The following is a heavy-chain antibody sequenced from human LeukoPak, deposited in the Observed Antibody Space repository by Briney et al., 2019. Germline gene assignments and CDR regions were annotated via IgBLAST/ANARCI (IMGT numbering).Heavy chain of an antibody. CDR2: MNPISGDT. CDR1: GYTFTTYD. CDR3: ARGDRPNDAFDI. J-gene: IGHJ3*02. Sequence: ASVKVSCKASGYTFTTYDVNWVRQATGQGLEWMGWMNPISGDTGYALKFQGRVTITADKSTSTAYMELSSLRSEDTAVYYCARGDRPNDAFDIWGQGTMVTVSS. D-gene: IGHD1-14*01. V-gene: IGHV1-8*01.